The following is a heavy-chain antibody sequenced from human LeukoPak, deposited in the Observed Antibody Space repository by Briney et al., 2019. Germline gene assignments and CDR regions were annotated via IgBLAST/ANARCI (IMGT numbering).Heavy chain of an antibody. CDR3: ARMYNISWYYYFGD. CDR2: TYYRSKWYY. J-gene: IGHJ4*02. V-gene: IGHV6-1*01. D-gene: IGHD6-13*01. Sequence: SQTLSLTCAISGDSVSSNSAAWRWIRQSPSRGLEWLGRTYYRSKWYYDYAVSVKSRITINPDTSKNQFSLQLNSVTPEDTAMYSCARMYNISWYYYFGDWGQGTLVTVSS. CDR1: GDSVSSNSAA.